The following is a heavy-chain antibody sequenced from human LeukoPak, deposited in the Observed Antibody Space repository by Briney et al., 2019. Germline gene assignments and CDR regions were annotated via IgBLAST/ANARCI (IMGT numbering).Heavy chain of an antibody. Sequence: TGGSLRLSCAASGFTFSSYAMHWVRQAPGKGLEWVAVISYDGSNKYYADSVKGRSTISRDNSKNTLYLQMNSLRAEDTAVYYCARDPLLSTGYYFDYWGQGTLVTVSS. CDR3: ARDPLLSTGYYFDY. D-gene: IGHD4-17*01. CDR1: GFTFSSYA. V-gene: IGHV3-30-3*01. J-gene: IGHJ4*02. CDR2: ISYDGSNK.